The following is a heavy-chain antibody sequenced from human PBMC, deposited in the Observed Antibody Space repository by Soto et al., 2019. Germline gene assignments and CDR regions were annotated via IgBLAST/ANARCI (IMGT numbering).Heavy chain of an antibody. V-gene: IGHV3-48*01. J-gene: IGHJ4*02. CDR2: ISSSSSTI. CDR3: ARHPGRY. CDR1: GFTFSSYA. Sequence: PGGSLRLSCAATGFTFSSYAMSWVRQAPGKGLEWVSYISSSSSTIYYADSVKGRFAISRDNAKNSLYLQMNSLRAEDTAVYYCARHPGRYWGQGTLVTVSS.